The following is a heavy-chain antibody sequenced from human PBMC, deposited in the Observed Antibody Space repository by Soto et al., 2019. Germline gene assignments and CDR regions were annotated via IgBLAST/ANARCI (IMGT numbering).Heavy chain of an antibody. D-gene: IGHD3-9*01. J-gene: IGHJ4*01. Sequence: GGSLRLSCSASGFTFSSYAMHWVRQAPGKGLEYVSAISSKGGSTYYADSVKGRFSISRDNSMNTLYLQMSSLRAEDTAVYYCVKALRYFDWLPDFDYRGHRTLVTVSS. V-gene: IGHV3-64D*06. CDR1: GFTFSSYA. CDR3: VKALRYFDWLPDFDY. CDR2: ISSKGGST.